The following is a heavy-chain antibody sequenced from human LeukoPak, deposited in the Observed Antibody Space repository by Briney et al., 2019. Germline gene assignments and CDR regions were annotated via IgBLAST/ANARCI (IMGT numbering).Heavy chain of an antibody. CDR3: AARATYYYDSSDAFDI. Sequence: GASVKVSCKASGYTFSSYAMNWVRQAPGQGLEWMGWINTNTGNPTYAQGFTGRFVFSLDTSVSTAYLQISSLKAEDTAVYYCAARATYYYDSSDAFDIWGQGTMVTVSS. J-gene: IGHJ3*02. CDR1: GYTFSSYA. CDR2: INTNTGNP. V-gene: IGHV7-4-1*02. D-gene: IGHD3-22*01.